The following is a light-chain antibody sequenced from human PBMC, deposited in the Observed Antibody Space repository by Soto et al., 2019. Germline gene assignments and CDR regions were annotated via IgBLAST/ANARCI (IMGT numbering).Light chain of an antibody. J-gene: IGKJ2*01. CDR1: QDISNY. CDR3: QQYDIGCT. V-gene: IGKV1-33*01. Sequence: DIQMTQSPSSLSASVGDRVTITCQASQDISNYLNWYQQKPGKAPKLLIYDASNLETGVPSRFSGSGSGTDFTFTISSLQPEDIATYYCQQYDIGCTFGQGTKLGIK. CDR2: DAS.